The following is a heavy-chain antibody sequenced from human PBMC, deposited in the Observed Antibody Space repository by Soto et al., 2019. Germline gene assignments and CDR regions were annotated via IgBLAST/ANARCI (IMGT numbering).Heavy chain of an antibody. CDR3: ARDGIDYDIVTGFDY. V-gene: IGHV1-18*01. CDR2: ISAYNGNT. D-gene: IGHD3-9*01. Sequence: QVQLVQSGAEVKKHGASVKVSCKASGYTFTSYGISWVRQAPGQGLEWMGWISAYNGNTNYAQKPQGRVTMTTATSTSTAYMELRSLRSDDTAVYYCARDGIDYDIVTGFDYWGQGTLVTVSS. CDR1: GYTFTSYG. J-gene: IGHJ4*02.